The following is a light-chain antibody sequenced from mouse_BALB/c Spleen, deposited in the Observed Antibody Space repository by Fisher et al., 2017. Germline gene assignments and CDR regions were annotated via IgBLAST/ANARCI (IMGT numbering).Light chain of an antibody. CDR2: YTS. CDR1: SSVNY. J-gene: IGKJ5*01. Sequence: DIVMTQTTAIMSASLGEKVTMSCRASSSVNYMYWYQQKSDASPKLWIYYTSNLASGVPVRFSGSGSGTSYSLTISRMEAEDAATYYCQQWSSYPLTFGAGTKLELK. V-gene: IGKV4-50*01. CDR3: QQWSSYPLT.